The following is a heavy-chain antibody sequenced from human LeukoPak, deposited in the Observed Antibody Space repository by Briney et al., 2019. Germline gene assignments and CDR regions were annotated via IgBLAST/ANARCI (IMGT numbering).Heavy chain of an antibody. Sequence: GSLRLSCAASGFTFSSYAMSWVRQAPGKGLEWVSGISGSGGSTYYADSAKGRFTISRDNSKNTLYLQMSSLRAEDTAVYYCAKGNTIFGVVIPLDYWGQGTLVTVSS. D-gene: IGHD3-3*01. CDR1: GFTFSSYA. CDR2: ISGSGGST. CDR3: AKGNTIFGVVIPLDY. V-gene: IGHV3-23*01. J-gene: IGHJ4*02.